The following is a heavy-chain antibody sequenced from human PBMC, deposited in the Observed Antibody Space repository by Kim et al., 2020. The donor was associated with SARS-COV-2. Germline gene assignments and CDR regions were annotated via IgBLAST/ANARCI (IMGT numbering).Heavy chain of an antibody. Sequence: SETLSLTCAVYGGSFSGYYWSWIRQPPGKGLEWIGEINHSGSTNYNPYLKSRVTISVDTSKNQFSLKLSSVTAADTAVYYCARGRYYDYVWGSYRLFAFDIWGQGTMVTVSS. CDR1: GGSFSGYY. CDR3: ARGRYYDYVWGSYRLFAFDI. CDR2: INHSGST. D-gene: IGHD3-16*02. V-gene: IGHV4-34*01. J-gene: IGHJ3*02.